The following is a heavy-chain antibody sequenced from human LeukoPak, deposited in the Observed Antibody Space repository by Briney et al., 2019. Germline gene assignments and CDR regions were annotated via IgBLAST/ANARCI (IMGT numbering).Heavy chain of an antibody. Sequence: GGSLRLSCAASGFTFSSYAMSWVRQAPGKGLEWVSAISGSVGSTYYADSVKGRFTISRDNPKNTLYLQMNSLRAEDTAVYYCAKDRTVVAAVYYYYGMDVWGQGTTVTVSS. CDR2: ISGSVGST. D-gene: IGHD2-15*01. V-gene: IGHV3-23*01. CDR1: GFTFSSYA. CDR3: AKDRTVVAAVYYYYGMDV. J-gene: IGHJ6*02.